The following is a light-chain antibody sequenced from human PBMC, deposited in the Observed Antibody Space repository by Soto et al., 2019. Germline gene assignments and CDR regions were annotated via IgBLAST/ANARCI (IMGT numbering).Light chain of an antibody. CDR2: DVS. V-gene: IGLV2-11*01. CDR3: CLHAVTFYV. Sequence: QSSLTQPRSVSGSPGQSVTISCTGASSDVGTYDFVSWYQQHPGKAPRLMIFDVSERPSGVPDRFSGSKSGNTASLTISGLQAEDEADYYCCLHAVTFYVVGTGTKVTV. J-gene: IGLJ1*01. CDR1: SSDVGTYDF.